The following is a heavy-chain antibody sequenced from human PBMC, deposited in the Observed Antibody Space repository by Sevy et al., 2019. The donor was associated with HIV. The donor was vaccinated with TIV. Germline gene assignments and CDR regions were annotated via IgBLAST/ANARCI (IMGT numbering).Heavy chain of an antibody. Sequence: SETPSLTCTVSGGSISDYYWTWIRQPAGKGLEWLGRIYISGSTEYNPSHESRVSMSLDTSKNTFSLKLTSMTAGETAVYYCARGPQSCNSVSCYSALSWGQGILVTVSS. J-gene: IGHJ4*02. D-gene: IGHD2-15*01. CDR1: GGSISDYY. CDR3: ARGPQSCNSVSCYSALS. CDR2: IYISGST. V-gene: IGHV4-4*07.